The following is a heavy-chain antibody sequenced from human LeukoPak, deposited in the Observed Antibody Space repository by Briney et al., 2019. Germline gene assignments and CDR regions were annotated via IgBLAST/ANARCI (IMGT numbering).Heavy chain of an antibody. CDR3: ARDSGAEGYFDY. J-gene: IGHJ4*02. Sequence: TFDDYAMHWIRQPPGKGLEWIGYIYHSGSTYYNPSLKSRVTISVDTSKNQFSLKLSSVTAADTAVYYCARDSGAEGYFDYWGQGTLVTVSS. CDR1: TFDDYA. D-gene: IGHD1-26*01. V-gene: IGHV4-30-2*04. CDR2: IYHSGST.